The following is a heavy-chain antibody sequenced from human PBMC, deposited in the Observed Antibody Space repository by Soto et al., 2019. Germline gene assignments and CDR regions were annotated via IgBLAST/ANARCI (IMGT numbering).Heavy chain of an antibody. D-gene: IGHD5-12*01. Sequence: LRLSCAASGFTFSSYGMHWVRQAPGKGLEWVAVISYDGNNKYYADSVKGRFTISRDNSKNTLYLQMNSLRAEDTAVYYCAKSASGYDTPDAFDIWGQGTMVTVSS. J-gene: IGHJ3*02. CDR3: AKSASGYDTPDAFDI. CDR2: ISYDGNNK. CDR1: GFTFSSYG. V-gene: IGHV3-30*18.